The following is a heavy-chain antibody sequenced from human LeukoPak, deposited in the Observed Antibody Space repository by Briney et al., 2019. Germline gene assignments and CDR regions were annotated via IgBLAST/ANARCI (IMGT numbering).Heavy chain of an antibody. J-gene: IGHJ4*02. D-gene: IGHD6-19*01. Sequence: GGSLRLSCAASGFTFSSYGMHWVRQAPRKGLEWVAVIWYDGSNKYYADSVKGRFTISRDNSKNTLYLQMNSLRAEDTAVYYCASTSGWYEPIDYWGQGTLVTVSS. V-gene: IGHV3-33*01. CDR1: GFTFSSYG. CDR2: IWYDGSNK. CDR3: ASTSGWYEPIDY.